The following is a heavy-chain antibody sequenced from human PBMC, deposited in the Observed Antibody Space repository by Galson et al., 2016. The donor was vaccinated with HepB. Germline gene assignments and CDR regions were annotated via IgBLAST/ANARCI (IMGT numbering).Heavy chain of an antibody. Sequence: SVKVSCKASGYTFTHYGITWVRQAPGQGLEWMGWISGYDGKTKYAQEFQGRVTMTIDTSTSTAYMEVRSLRSDDTAVFYCASERSWLWYCGGDCHSSDYSGLDVWGQGTTVTVS. J-gene: IGHJ6*02. CDR2: ISGYDGKT. CDR3: ASERSWLWYCGGDCHSSDYSGLDV. V-gene: IGHV1-18*04. D-gene: IGHD2-21*02. CDR1: GYTFTHYG.